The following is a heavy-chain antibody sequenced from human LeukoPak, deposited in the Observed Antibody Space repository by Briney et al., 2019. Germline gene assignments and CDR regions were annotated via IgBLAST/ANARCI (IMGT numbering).Heavy chain of an antibody. CDR2: IYYSGST. D-gene: IGHD3-3*01. CDR3: ARGKRGVTSYPVLAF. J-gene: IGHJ6*02. CDR1: GGSISSYY. Sequence: SETLSLTCTVSGGSISSYYWSWIRQPPGKGLEWIGYIYYSGSTNYNPSLKSRVTISVDTSKNQFSLKLSSVTAADTAVYYCARGKRGVTSYPVLAFGAQGTTVTVSS. V-gene: IGHV4-59*01.